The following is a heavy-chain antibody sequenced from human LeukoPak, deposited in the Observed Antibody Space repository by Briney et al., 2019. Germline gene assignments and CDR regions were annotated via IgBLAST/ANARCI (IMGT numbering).Heavy chain of an antibody. J-gene: IGHJ3*02. CDR1: GFTFSSYT. V-gene: IGHV3-48*04. CDR2: ISSSGSTI. Sequence: GGSLRLSCAASGFTFSSYTMNWVRQAPGKGLEWLSSISSSGSTIYYADSVKGRFTISRDNAKNSLYLQMYSLRAEDTAVYYCARAGKEVTTVTFPDAFDIWGQGTMVTVSS. CDR3: ARAGKEVTTVTFPDAFDI. D-gene: IGHD4-11*01.